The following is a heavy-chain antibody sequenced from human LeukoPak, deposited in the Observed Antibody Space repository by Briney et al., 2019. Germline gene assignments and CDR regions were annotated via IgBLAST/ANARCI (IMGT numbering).Heavy chain of an antibody. CDR1: GGSISSYY. V-gene: IGHV4-4*07. CDR3: ARVAYCSSTSCSMDFDY. J-gene: IGHJ4*02. Sequence: SETLSLTCTVSGGSISSYYWSWIRQPAGKGLEWIGRIYTSGSTNYNPSLKSRVTMSVDTSKNQFSLKLGSVTAADTAVYYCARVAYCSSTSCSMDFDYWGQGTLVTVSS. CDR2: IYTSGST. D-gene: IGHD2-2*01.